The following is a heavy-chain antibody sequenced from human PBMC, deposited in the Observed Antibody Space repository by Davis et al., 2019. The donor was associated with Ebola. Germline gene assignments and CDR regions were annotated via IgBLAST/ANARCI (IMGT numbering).Heavy chain of an antibody. D-gene: IGHD1-26*01. J-gene: IGHJ3*02. V-gene: IGHV4-34*01. CDR1: GGSFSAYW. Sequence: MPSETLSLTCAVYGGSFSAYWWTWVRQPPGKGLEWVGSFSYGDNTHYYNPSLRSRVTISVDTSRNQFSLKLSSATAADTAVYYCARPWYSGTYYDAYDIWGQGTMVAVSS. CDR2: FSYGDNT. CDR3: ARPWYSGTYYDAYDI.